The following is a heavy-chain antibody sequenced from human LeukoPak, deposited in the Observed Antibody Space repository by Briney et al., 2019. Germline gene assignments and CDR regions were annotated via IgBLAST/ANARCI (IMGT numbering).Heavy chain of an antibody. V-gene: IGHV3-21*01. CDR1: GFTFSSYT. J-gene: IGHJ6*03. CDR3: ARDGDTVLTRGYYYYMDV. CDR2: ISTSSSYI. Sequence: GGSLRLSCAASGFTFSSYTMNWVLQAPGKGLEWVSSISTSSSYIYYADSVKGRFTISRDNAKKSLYLQMNSLRAEDTAVYYCARDGDTVLTRGYYYYMDVWGKGTTVTVSS. D-gene: IGHD4-23*01.